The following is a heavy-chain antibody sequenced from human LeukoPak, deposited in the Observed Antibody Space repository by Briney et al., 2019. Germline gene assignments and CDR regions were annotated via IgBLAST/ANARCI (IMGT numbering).Heavy chain of an antibody. D-gene: IGHD3-22*01. CDR2: ISSSSSYI. CDR1: GFTVSSYS. V-gene: IGHV3-21*01. Sequence: GGSLRLSCAASGFTVSSYSMNWVRQAPGKGLEWVSSISSSSSYIYYADSVKGRFTISRDNAKNSLYLQMNILRAEDRAVYYCARDLHDSSGDYFGFDYWGQGTLVTVSS. J-gene: IGHJ4*02. CDR3: ARDLHDSSGDYFGFDY.